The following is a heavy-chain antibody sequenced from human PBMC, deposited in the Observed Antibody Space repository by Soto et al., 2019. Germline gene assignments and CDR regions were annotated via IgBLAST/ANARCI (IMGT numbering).Heavy chain of an antibody. CDR2: ISYDGRNK. CDR1: VFTFSSYG. D-gene: IGHD6-19*01. V-gene: IGHV3-30*18. J-gene: IGHJ6*02. CDR3: VKDGSSGWPYFYDMDV. Sequence: QVQLVESGGGVVQPGRSLRLSCAASVFTFSSYGMHWVRQAPGKGLEWVAVISYDGRNKYYADAVKGRFTISRDNSKNTLYLQMSSLRAEDTAVYYCVKDGSSGWPYFYDMDVWGQGTTVTVSS.